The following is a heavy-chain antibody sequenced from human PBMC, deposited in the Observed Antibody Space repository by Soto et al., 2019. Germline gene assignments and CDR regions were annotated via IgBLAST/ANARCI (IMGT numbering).Heavy chain of an antibody. CDR1: GFTFSSYA. CDR3: AKGIAAAGTLNWFDP. D-gene: IGHD6-13*01. J-gene: IGHJ5*02. Sequence: GGSLRLSCAASGFTFSSYAMSWVRQAPGKGLEWVSVISGSGGSTYYADSVKGRFTISRANSKNTLYLQMNSLRAEDTAVYYCAKGIAAAGTLNWFDPWGQGTLVTVSS. CDR2: ISGSGGST. V-gene: IGHV3-23*01.